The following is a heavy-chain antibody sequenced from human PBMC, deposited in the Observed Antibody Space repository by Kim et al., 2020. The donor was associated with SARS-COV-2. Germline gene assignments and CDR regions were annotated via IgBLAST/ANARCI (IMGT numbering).Heavy chain of an antibody. CDR2: IYHSGST. CDR3: ARLRGGSYMTFDY. CDR1: GGSISSSNW. D-gene: IGHD2-15*01. J-gene: IGHJ4*02. Sequence: SETLSLTCAVSGGSISSSNWWSWVRQPPGKGLEWIGEIYHSGSTNYNPSLKSRVTISVDKSKNQFSLKLSSVTAADTAVYYCARLRGGSYMTFDYWGQGTLVTVSS. V-gene: IGHV4-4*02.